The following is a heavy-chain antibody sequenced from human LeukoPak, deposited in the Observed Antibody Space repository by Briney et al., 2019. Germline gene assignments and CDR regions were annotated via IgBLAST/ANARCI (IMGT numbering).Heavy chain of an antibody. CDR2: IYTSGST. CDR1: GGSISSYY. V-gene: IGHV4-4*07. J-gene: IGHJ4*02. D-gene: IGHD6-13*01. Sequence: SETLSRTCTVSGGSISSYYWSWIRQPAGKGLEWIGRIYTSGSTNYNPSLKSRVTISVDKSKNQFSLKLSSVTAADTAVYYCAREDLAAAGFDYWGQGTPVTVSS. CDR3: AREDLAAAGFDY.